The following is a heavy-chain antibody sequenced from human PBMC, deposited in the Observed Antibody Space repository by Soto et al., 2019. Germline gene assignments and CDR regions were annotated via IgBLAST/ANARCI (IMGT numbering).Heavy chain of an antibody. V-gene: IGHV3-23*01. D-gene: IGHD3-9*01. CDR3: ARVLRYFDTPYGMDV. J-gene: IGHJ6*02. Sequence: EVQLLESGEGLVQPGGSLKLSCAASGFTFSNHAMSWVRQAPGKGLEWVSGIGGSGRNTYYADSVKGRFTISRDNSQNTMLLKMNSLRAEEAAEYFCARVLRYFDTPYGMDVWGQGTTVTVPS. CDR1: GFTFSNHA. CDR2: IGGSGRNT.